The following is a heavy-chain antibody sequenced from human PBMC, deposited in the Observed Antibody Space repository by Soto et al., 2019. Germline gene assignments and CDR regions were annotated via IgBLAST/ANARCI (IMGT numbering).Heavy chain of an antibody. CDR2: ISAYNGNT. V-gene: IGHV1-18*01. J-gene: IGHJ6*02. CDR3: ARYIVVVPAAHPNYYYYYGMDV. Sequence: ASVKVSCKAAGYTFTSYGISCVLQSPLQWLDWMGCISAYNGNTNYAQKLQGRVTMTTDTSTSTAYMELRSLRSDDTAVYYCARYIVVVPAAHPNYYYYYGMDVWGQGTTVTVSS. D-gene: IGHD2-2*01. CDR1: GYTFTSYG.